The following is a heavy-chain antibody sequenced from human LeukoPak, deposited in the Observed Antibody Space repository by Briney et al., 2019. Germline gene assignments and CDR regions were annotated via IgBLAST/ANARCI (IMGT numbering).Heavy chain of an antibody. D-gene: IGHD6-6*01. Sequence: SETLSLTCTVSGGSISSGDYYWSWIRQPPGKGLEWIGYIYYSGSTYYNPSLKSRVTISVDTPKNQFSLKLSSVTAADTAVYYCARVDSSSPYNWFDPWGQGTLVTVSS. CDR2: IYYSGST. CDR1: GGSISSGDYY. CDR3: ARVDSSSPYNWFDP. J-gene: IGHJ5*02. V-gene: IGHV4-30-4*08.